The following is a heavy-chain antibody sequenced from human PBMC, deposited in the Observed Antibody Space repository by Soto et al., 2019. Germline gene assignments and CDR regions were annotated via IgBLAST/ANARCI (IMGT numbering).Heavy chain of an antibody. D-gene: IGHD3-22*01. V-gene: IGHV1-69*06. CDR1: GGTFSSYA. CDR3: ARFDSSDYYDSSGYYHRGGRAHEKRPFDY. Sequence: SVKVSCKASGGTFSSYAISWVRQAPGQGLEWMGGIIPIFGTANYAQKFQGRVTITADKSTSTAYMELSSLRSEDTAVYYCARFDSSDYYDSSGYYHRGGRAHEKRPFDYWGQGTLVTVSS. J-gene: IGHJ4*02. CDR2: IIPIFGTA.